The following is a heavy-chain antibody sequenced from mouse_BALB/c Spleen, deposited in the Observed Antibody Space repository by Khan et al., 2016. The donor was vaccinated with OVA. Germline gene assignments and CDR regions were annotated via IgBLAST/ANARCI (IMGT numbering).Heavy chain of an antibody. D-gene: IGHD1-1*01. CDR1: GFTFSTYG. J-gene: IGHJ3*01. CDR3: TRLAYYYDSEGFAY. CDR2: VSTGGSYT. V-gene: IGHV5-6*01. Sequence: EVELVESGGDLVKPGGSLKLSCAASGFTFSTYGMSWVRQTPDKRLEWVATVSTGGSYTYYPDSVKGRFPIYRDHAKPPLYLQMSGLKAEDTVMFYCTRLAYYYDSEGFAYWGQGTLVTVSA.